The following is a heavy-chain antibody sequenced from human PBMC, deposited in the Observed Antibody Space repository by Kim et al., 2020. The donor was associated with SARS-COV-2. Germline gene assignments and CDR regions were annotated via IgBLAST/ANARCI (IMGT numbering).Heavy chain of an antibody. CDR3: ARDYPDFDY. J-gene: IGHJ4*02. CDR2: FFYSGNT. CDR1: GGSIKTFH. Sequence: SETLSLTCTVSGGSIKTFHWNWIRQPPGKGLEWIGYFFYSGNTNYNPSLKSQVTFSVDTSKNQFSLRLTSVTSADTAIYYCARDYPDFDYWGQGILVAVSS. V-gene: IGHV4-59*13.